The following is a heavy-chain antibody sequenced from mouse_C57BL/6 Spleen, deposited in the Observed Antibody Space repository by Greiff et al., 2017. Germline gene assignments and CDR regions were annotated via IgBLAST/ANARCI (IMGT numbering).Heavy chain of an antibody. Sequence: EVMLVESGEGLVKPGGSLKLSCAASGFTFSSYAMSWVRQTPEKRLEWVAYISSGGDYIYYADTVKGRFTISRDNARNTLYLQMSSLKSEDTAMYYCTRGRDYDYYFDYWGQGTTLTVSS. V-gene: IGHV5-9-1*02. CDR1: GFTFSSYA. J-gene: IGHJ2*01. CDR2: ISSGGDYI. D-gene: IGHD2-4*01. CDR3: TRGRDYDYYFDY.